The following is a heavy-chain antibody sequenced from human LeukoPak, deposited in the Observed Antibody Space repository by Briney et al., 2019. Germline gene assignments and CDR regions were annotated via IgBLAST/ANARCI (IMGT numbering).Heavy chain of an antibody. Sequence: GGSLRLSCATSGFTFSSCGIHWVRQAPGKGLEWVAVIWYDGSNKYYADSVKGRFTISRDNSKNTLYLQMHTLRVEDTAVCYCAREGDIAVTKYYFDYWGQGTLVTVSS. J-gene: IGHJ4*02. V-gene: IGHV3-33*01. CDR1: GFTFSSCG. D-gene: IGHD2-15*01. CDR3: AREGDIAVTKYYFDY. CDR2: IWYDGSNK.